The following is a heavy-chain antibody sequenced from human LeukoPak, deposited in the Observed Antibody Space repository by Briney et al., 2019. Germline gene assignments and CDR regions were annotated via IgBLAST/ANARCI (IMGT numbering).Heavy chain of an antibody. CDR3: ARETYSSTLGKYYFDY. J-gene: IGHJ4*02. V-gene: IGHV4-59*01. CDR2: IYYSGST. CDR1: GGSISSYY. Sequence: SETLSLTCTVSGGSISSYYWSWIRQPAGKGLEWIGYIYYSGSTDYNPSFKSRVTMSVDTSKKQFSLRLSSVTAADTAVYYCARETYSSTLGKYYFDYWGQGTLVTVSS. D-gene: IGHD6-19*01.